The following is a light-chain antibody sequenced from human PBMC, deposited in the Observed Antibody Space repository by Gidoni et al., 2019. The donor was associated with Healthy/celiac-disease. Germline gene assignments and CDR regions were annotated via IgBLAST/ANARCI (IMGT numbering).Light chain of an antibody. Sequence: EIVLTQSPGTLSLSPGERATLSCMASQSVSSSYLAWYQQKPGKAPRLLIYGASSRATGIPDRFSGSGSGTDFTRTISRLEPEDFAVYYCQQYGSXXXXCGQGTKVE. J-gene: IGKJ1*01. V-gene: IGKV3-20*01. CDR1: QSVSSSY. CDR2: GAS. CDR3: QQYGSXXXX.